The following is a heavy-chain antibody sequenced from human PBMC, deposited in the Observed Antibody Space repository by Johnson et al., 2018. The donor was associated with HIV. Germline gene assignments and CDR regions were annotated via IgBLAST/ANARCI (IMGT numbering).Heavy chain of an antibody. CDR3: ASSQGSGEGAFDI. CDR2: ISGSGGST. V-gene: IGHV3-23*04. CDR1: GFTFSSYA. D-gene: IGHD2-21*01. J-gene: IGHJ3*02. Sequence: MQLVESGGGLVQPGGSLRLSCAASGFTFSSYAMSWVRQAPGKGLEWVSGISGSGGSTYYADSVKGRFTISRDNSKNTVYVQMNSLRAEDTAVYYCASSQGSGEGAFDIWGQGTMVTVSS.